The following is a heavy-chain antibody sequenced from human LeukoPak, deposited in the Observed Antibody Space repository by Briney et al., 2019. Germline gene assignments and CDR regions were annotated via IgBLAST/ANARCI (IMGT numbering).Heavy chain of an antibody. CDR3: ARNHDYYDFWSGYYPEGYYYGMDV. Sequence: SETLSLTCAVYGVSFSGYYWSWIRQPPGKGLEWIGEINHSGSTNYNPSLKSRVTISVDTSKNQFSLKLSSVTAADTAVYYCARNHDYYDFWSGYYPEGYYYGMDVWGQGTTVTVSS. V-gene: IGHV4-34*01. D-gene: IGHD3-3*01. CDR1: GVSFSGYY. CDR2: INHSGST. J-gene: IGHJ6*02.